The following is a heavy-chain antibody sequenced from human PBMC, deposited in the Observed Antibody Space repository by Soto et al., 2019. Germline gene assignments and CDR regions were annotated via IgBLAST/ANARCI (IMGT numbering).Heavy chain of an antibody. Sequence: RSLTCTVSGGSISSYYWSWIRQPAGKGLEWIGRIYTSGSTNYNPSLKSRVTMSVDTSKNQFSLKLSSVTAADTAVYYCARGTDVLRYFDFYGMDVWGQGTTVTVSS. CDR3: ARGTDVLRYFDFYGMDV. J-gene: IGHJ6*02. CDR1: GGSISSYY. CDR2: IYTSGST. V-gene: IGHV4-4*07. D-gene: IGHD3-9*01.